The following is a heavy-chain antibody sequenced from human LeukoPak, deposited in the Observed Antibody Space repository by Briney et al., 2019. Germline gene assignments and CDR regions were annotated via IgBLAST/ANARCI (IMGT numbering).Heavy chain of an antibody. Sequence: GSVKVSCKASGYTFTVYYIHWVRQAPGQGLEWMGWINPNSGGTNYAQKFQGRVTMTRDTSISTAYMELSRLRSDDTAVYYCARVTVKPNWFDPWGQGTLVTASS. CDR3: ARVTVKPNWFDP. J-gene: IGHJ5*02. V-gene: IGHV1-2*02. D-gene: IGHD4-17*01. CDR1: GYTFTVYY. CDR2: INPNSGGT.